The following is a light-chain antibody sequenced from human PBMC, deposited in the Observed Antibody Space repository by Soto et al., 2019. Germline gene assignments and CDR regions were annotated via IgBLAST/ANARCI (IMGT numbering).Light chain of an antibody. CDR3: GSWDSSLSAYV. CDR2: DDN. Sequence: QSVMTQPPSVSAAPGQKVTISCSGSSSNIGGNSVSWYQQLPGTAPKLLIYDDNNRPSGIPYRFSGSKSGTSATLGITGFQTGDEADYYCGSWDSSLSAYVFGTGTKLTVL. V-gene: IGLV1-51*01. CDR1: SSNIGGNS. J-gene: IGLJ1*01.